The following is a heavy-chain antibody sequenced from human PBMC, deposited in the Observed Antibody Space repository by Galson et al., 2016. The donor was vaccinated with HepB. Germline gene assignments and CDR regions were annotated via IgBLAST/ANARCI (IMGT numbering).Heavy chain of an antibody. V-gene: IGHV3-53*01. Sequence: SLRLSCAASGITVSNNYMRWVRQAPGKGLEWVSLMYSGGATHYADSVKGRFTISRDNSQNTLFLQMNSLRVEDTAVYYCARDPPAAGSSTWAWGQGTLVTVSS. J-gene: IGHJ5*02. CDR2: MYSGGAT. CDR3: ARDPPAAGSSTWA. D-gene: IGHD2-8*01. CDR1: GITVSNNY.